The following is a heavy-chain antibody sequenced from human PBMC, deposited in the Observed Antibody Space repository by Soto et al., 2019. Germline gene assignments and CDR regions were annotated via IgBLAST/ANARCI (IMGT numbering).Heavy chain of an antibody. D-gene: IGHD7-27*01. CDR3: AKDHPTHPGDLGAAFDC. V-gene: IGHV3-30-3*01. J-gene: IGHJ4*02. CDR2: ISYDGSKT. CDR1: GFTFSSYT. Sequence: QVQLVESGGGVVQPGRSLRLSCAASGFTFSSYTMQWVRQAPGKGLEWVAVISYDGSKTHFADSVKGRFTISRDNSKNTLHLQMNSLRAEDTAVYYCAKDHPTHPGDLGAAFDCWGQGTLVTVSS.